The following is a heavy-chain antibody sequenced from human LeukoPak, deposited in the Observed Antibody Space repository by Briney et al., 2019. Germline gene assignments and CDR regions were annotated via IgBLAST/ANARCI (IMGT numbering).Heavy chain of an antibody. J-gene: IGHJ4*02. Sequence: PSETLSLTCAVYGGSFSGYYWTWIRQPPGKGLEWIGEIHYSGRINYNPSLKSRVTISADTSNNHFSLKMNSVTAADTAVYYCSRGTDAYKCGNSWGQGTLVTVYS. CDR2: IHYSGRI. V-gene: IGHV4-34*01. CDR1: GGSFSGYY. CDR3: SRGTDAYKCGNS. D-gene: IGHD5-24*01.